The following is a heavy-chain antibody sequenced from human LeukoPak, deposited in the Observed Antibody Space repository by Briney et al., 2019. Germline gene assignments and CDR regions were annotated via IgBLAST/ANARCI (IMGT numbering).Heavy chain of an antibody. CDR1: GFTVSSNY. V-gene: IGHV3-21*01. CDR2: ISSSSSYI. J-gene: IGHJ4*02. D-gene: IGHD4-17*01. Sequence: PGGSLRLSCAASGFTVSSNYMSWVRQAPGKGLEWVSSISSSSSYIYYADSVKGRFTISRDNAKNSLYLQMNSLRAEDTAVYYCARTDLTTVTTDSHDYWGQGTLVTVSS. CDR3: ARTDLTTVTTDSHDY.